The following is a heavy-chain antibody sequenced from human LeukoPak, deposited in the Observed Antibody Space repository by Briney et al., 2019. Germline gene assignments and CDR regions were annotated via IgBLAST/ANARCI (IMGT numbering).Heavy chain of an antibody. V-gene: IGHV3-7*01. D-gene: IGHD5-18*01. CDR1: GFTFSSYW. CDR3: ARADTGYSYGYLH. CDR2: IKQDGSEK. Sequence: PGGSLRLSCAASGFTFSSYWMSWVRQAPGKGLEWVANIKQDGSEKYYVDSVKGRFTISRDNAKNSLYLQMNSLRAEDTAVYYCARADTGYSYGYLHWGQGTLVTVSS. J-gene: IGHJ4*02.